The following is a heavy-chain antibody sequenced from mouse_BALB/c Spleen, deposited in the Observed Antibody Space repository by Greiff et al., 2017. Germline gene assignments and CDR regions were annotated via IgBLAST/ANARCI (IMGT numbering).Heavy chain of an antibody. CDR1: GYTFTSYV. CDR2: INPYNDGT. Sequence: VQLKESGPELVKPGASVKMSCKASGYTFTSYVMHWVKQKPGQGLEWIGYINPYNDGTKYNEKFKGKATLTSDKSSSTAYMELSSLTSEDSAVYYCARGDGNYWYFDVWGAGTTVTVSS. D-gene: IGHD2-1*01. J-gene: IGHJ1*01. V-gene: IGHV1-14*01. CDR3: ARGDGNYWYFDV.